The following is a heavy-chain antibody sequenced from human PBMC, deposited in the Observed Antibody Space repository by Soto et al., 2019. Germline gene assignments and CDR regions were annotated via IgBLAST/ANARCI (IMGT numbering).Heavy chain of an antibody. Sequence: QVQLVESGGGVVQPGRSLRLSCAASGFTFSSYGMHWVRQAPGKGLEWVAVISYDGSNKYYADSVKGRFTISRDNSKNTLYLQMNSLRAEDTAVYYCARDASTGYGDYRGGFDYWGQGTLVTVSS. V-gene: IGHV3-30*03. CDR1: GFTFSSYG. D-gene: IGHD4-17*01. J-gene: IGHJ4*02. CDR3: ARDASTGYGDYRGGFDY. CDR2: ISYDGSNK.